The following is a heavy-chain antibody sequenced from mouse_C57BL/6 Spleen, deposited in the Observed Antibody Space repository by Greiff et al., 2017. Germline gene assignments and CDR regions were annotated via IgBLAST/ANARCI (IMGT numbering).Heavy chain of an antibody. CDR3: ARRLGRGAYYFDY. D-gene: IGHD4-1*01. V-gene: IGHV3-6*01. CDR1: GYSITSGYY. Sequence: ESGPGLVKPSQSLSLTCSVTGYSITSGYYWNWIRQFPGNKLEWMGYISYDGSNNYNPSLKNRISITRDTSKNQFFLKLNSVTTEDTATYYCARRLGRGAYYFDYWGQGTTLTVSS. J-gene: IGHJ2*01. CDR2: ISYDGSN.